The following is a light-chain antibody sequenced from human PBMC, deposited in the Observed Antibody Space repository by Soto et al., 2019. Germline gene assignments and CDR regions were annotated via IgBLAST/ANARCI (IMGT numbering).Light chain of an antibody. CDR1: QSVSSSN. V-gene: IGKV3-20*01. J-gene: IGKJ1*01. CDR3: QQYGGSPGT. Sequence: EIVLAQSPGTLSLSPGERATLSCRASQSVSSSNIAWYQQKPGQAPRLLIYDATRRATGISDRFSGSGSGTDFTLTISRLEPEDFAVYYCQQYGGSPGTFGQGTKVEIK. CDR2: DAT.